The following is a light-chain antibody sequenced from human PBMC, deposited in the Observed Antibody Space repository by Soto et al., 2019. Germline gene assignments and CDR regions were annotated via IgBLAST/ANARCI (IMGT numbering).Light chain of an antibody. Sequence: QSVLALPPSASGTPGQRVTISCSGSSSNIGSNTVSWYQQLPQRAPKLLIFSNNQRPSGVPDRFSGSKSGTSASLAISGLQSEDEADYYCATWADGLNSYVFGTGTKVTV. J-gene: IGLJ1*01. CDR2: SNN. V-gene: IGLV1-44*01. CDR3: ATWADGLNSYV. CDR1: SSNIGSNT.